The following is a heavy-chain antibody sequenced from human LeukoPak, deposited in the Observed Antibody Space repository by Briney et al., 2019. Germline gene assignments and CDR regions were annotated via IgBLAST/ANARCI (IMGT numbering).Heavy chain of an antibody. V-gene: IGHV1-2*02. D-gene: IGHD3-9*01. CDR3: ARNFQYYDILTGYTNWFDP. Sequence: RASVKVSCKASGYTFTGYYMHWVRQAPGQGLEWMGWINPNSGGTNYAQKFQGRVTMTRDTSISTAYMELSRLRSDDTAVYYCARNFQYYDILTGYTNWFDPWGQGTLVTVSS. CDR1: GYTFTGYY. J-gene: IGHJ5*02. CDR2: INPNSGGT.